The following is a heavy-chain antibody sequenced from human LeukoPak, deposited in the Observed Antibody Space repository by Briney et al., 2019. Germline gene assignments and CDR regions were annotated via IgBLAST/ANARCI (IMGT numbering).Heavy chain of an antibody. CDR2: MSASGGTT. CDR1: GFTLSSYA. D-gene: IGHD5-24*01. Sequence: PGGSLRLSCAAAGFTLSSYAMNWVRQTPGEGLEWVSGMSASGGTTYADTVKGRFTISRDTSKNTLYLQMDAPRAEDTAIYFCAKEIGRDDYNRCDYWGQGTPVTVSS. V-gene: IGHV3-23*01. CDR3: AKEIGRDDYNRCDY. J-gene: IGHJ4*02.